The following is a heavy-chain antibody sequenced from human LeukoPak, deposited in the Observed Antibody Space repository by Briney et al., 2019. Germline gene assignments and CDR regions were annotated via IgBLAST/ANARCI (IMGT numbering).Heavy chain of an antibody. CDR3: AREGSSSYYYYYMDV. CDR2: INHSGST. CDR1: GASFNSDDQY. Sequence: SETLSLTCTVSGASFNSDDQYWNWIRQPPGKGLEWIGEINHSGSTNYNPSLKSRVTISVDTSKNQFSLKLSSVTAADTAVYYCAREGSSSYYYYYMDVWGKGTTVTVSS. J-gene: IGHJ6*03. V-gene: IGHV4-39*07. D-gene: IGHD6-6*01.